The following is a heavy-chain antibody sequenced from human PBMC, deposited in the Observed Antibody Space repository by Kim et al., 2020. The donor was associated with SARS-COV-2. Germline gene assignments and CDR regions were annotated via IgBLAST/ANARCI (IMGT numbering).Heavy chain of an antibody. CDR1: GFTFSSYG. V-gene: IGHV3-33*01. CDR2: IWYDGSNK. J-gene: IGHJ4*02. CDR3: ARDSARFMVRGVLLWD. D-gene: IGHD3-10*01. Sequence: GGSLRLSCAASGFTFSSYGMHWVRQAPGKGLEWVAVIWYDGSNKYYADSVKGRFTISRDNSKNTLYLQMNSLRAEDTAVYYCARDSARFMVRGVLLWDWGQGTLVTVSS.